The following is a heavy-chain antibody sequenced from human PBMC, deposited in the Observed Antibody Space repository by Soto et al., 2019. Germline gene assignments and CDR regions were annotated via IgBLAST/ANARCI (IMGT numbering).Heavy chain of an antibody. CDR3: ARDIEYSSGWYDY. Sequence: ETLSLTCTVSGGSISSYYWSWIRQPPGKGLEWIGYIYYSGSTNYNPSLKSRVTISVDTSKNQFSLKLSSVTAADTAVYYCARDIEYSSGWYDYWGQGTLVTVSS. CDR2: IYYSGST. D-gene: IGHD6-19*01. CDR1: GGSISSYY. J-gene: IGHJ4*02. V-gene: IGHV4-59*01.